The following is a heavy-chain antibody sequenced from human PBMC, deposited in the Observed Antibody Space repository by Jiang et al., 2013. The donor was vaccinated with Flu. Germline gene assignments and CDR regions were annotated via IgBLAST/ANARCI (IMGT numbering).Heavy chain of an antibody. CDR2: VKSKAGGGTT. V-gene: IGHV3-15*01. D-gene: IGHD3-10*01. J-gene: IGHJ4*02. CDR1: GFIFRNAW. CDR3: ATESPYYTSETGDFDF. Sequence: ASGFIFRNAWMSWLRQAPGKGLEWVGRVKSKAGGGTTDYAESVKGRITISRDDSKKTIYLQLSSLKIDDTAVYYCATESPYYTSETGDFDFWGQGTLVTVSS.